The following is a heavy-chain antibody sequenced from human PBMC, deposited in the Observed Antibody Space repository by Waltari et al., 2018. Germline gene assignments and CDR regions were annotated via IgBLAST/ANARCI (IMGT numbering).Heavy chain of an antibody. V-gene: IGHV3-9*01. J-gene: IGHJ3*02. Sequence: EVQLVESGGGLVQPGRSLRLSCAASGFTFDDYAMHWVRQAPGKGLEWVSGISWNSGSIGYADSVKGRFTISRDNAKNSLYLQMNSLRAEDTALYYCAKDMTAIDAFDIWGQGTMVIVSS. CDR3: AKDMTAIDAFDI. CDR2: ISWNSGSI. CDR1: GFTFDDYA.